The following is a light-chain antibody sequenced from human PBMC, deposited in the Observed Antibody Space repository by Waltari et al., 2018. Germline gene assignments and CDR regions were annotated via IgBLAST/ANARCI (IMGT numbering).Light chain of an antibody. CDR1: QSVSNNY. CDR2: GAS. V-gene: IGKV3-20*01. Sequence: EIVLTQSPGTLSLPPGERATLSCRASQSVSNNYLLWYQQKPGQAPRVLIYGASNRATGIPDRFSGSGSGTDFTLTISRLEPEDVAVYYCQQFGSSPRTFGQGTKVEIK. CDR3: QQFGSSPRT. J-gene: IGKJ1*01.